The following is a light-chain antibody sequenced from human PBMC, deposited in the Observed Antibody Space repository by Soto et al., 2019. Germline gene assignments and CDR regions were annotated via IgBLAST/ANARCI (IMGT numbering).Light chain of an antibody. CDR3: QQRSNWRALT. Sequence: EIVLTQSPATLSLSPGEIATPSGGAGKSVSSYLAWYQQKPGQAPRLLIYDASNRATGIPARFSGSGSGTDFTLTISSLEPEDFAVYYCQQRSNWRALTFGGGTKVEIK. CDR2: DAS. V-gene: IGKV3-11*01. CDR1: KSVSSY. J-gene: IGKJ4*01.